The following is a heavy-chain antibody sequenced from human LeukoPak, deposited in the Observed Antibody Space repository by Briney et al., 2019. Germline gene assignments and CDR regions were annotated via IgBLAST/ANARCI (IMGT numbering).Heavy chain of an antibody. CDR1: GYTFTGYY. CDR2: INPNSGGT. V-gene: IGHV1-2*02. J-gene: IGHJ4*02. D-gene: IGHD2-2*01. Sequence: GASVKVSCKASGYTFTGYYMHWVRQAPGQGLEWMGWINPNSGGTNYAQKFQGRVTMTRDTSISPAYMELSRLRSDDTAVYYCAREFPDIVVVPAAQGFHYWGQGTLVTVSS. CDR3: AREFPDIVVVPAAQGFHY.